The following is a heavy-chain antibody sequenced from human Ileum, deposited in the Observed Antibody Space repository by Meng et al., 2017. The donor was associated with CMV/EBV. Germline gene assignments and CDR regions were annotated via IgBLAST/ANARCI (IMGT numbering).Heavy chain of an antibody. CDR3: ARGIRRGTPYLDF. J-gene: IGHJ4*02. CDR2: IYYSGSS. V-gene: IGHV4-31*02. Sequence: TVSGGSISRGGYYWTWIRQHPTEGLEWIGYIYYSGSSYYNPSLRSRVTMSVDTSKNQFSLNVSSVTDADTAIYFCARGIRRGTPYLDFWGQGALVTVSS. CDR1: GGSISRGGYY. D-gene: IGHD1-26*01.